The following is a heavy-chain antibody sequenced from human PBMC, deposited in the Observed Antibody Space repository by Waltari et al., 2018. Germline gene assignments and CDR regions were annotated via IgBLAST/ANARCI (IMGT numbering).Heavy chain of an antibody. CDR3: AKDLYSSDTEGDY. Sequence: QVQLVESGGGVVQPGRSLRLSCAASGFTFSSYGMHWVRQAPGKGLEWVAVISYDGSNKYYADSVKGRFTISRDKSKNTLYLQMNSLRAEDTAVYYCAKDLYSSDTEGDYWGQGTLVTVSS. J-gene: IGHJ4*02. D-gene: IGHD6-25*01. V-gene: IGHV3-30*18. CDR2: ISYDGSNK. CDR1: GFTFSSYG.